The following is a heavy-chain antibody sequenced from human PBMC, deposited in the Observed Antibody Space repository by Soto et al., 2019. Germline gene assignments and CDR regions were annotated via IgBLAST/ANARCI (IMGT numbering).Heavy chain of an antibody. Sequence: QVQLVKSGAEVKKPGSSVRVSCRASGVTVNTFAVSWVRQAPGQGLEWMGGIIPVLGPAFYAQKFQGKVAITADKSTSTAFLEVANLTSDDTAVYYCARAAKRYFDYWGQGTLVTVSS. V-gene: IGHV1-69*06. CDR1: GVTVNTFA. CDR2: IIPVLGPA. CDR3: ARAAKRYFDY. J-gene: IGHJ4*02.